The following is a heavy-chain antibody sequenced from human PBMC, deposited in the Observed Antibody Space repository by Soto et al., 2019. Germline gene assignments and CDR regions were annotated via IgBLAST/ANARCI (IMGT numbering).Heavy chain of an antibody. D-gene: IGHD2-15*01. J-gene: IGHJ5*02. CDR3: AGGPGDIVVVVAATHWFDP. Sequence: QVQLVQSGAEVKKPGASVKVSCKASGYTFTSYDINWVRQATGQGLEWMGWMNPNSGNTGYAQKFQGRVTMTRNTSISTAYRELSRLRAEDTAVYYCAGGPGDIVVVVAATHWFDPWGQGTLVTVSS. CDR2: MNPNSGNT. V-gene: IGHV1-8*01. CDR1: GYTFTSYD.